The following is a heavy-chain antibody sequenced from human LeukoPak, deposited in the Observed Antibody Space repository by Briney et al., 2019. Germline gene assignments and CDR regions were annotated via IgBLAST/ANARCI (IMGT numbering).Heavy chain of an antibody. D-gene: IGHD3-16*01. V-gene: IGHV3-23*01. CDR1: GFTFSRYA. Sequence: GGSLRLSCAASGFTFSRYAMTWVRQAPGKGLEWVSGIDVSDGSTYYADSVKGRFTISRDNSKGTLYLQMNNLRAEDTAVYYCVNDLRVYTNWGQGTLVTVSS. CDR2: IDVSDGST. J-gene: IGHJ4*02. CDR3: VNDLRVYTN.